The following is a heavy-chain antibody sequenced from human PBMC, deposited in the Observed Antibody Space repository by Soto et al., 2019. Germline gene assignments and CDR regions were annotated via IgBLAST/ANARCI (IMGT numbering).Heavy chain of an antibody. Sequence: LSLTCAASGFTFSSYAMSWVRQAPGKGLEWVSAISGSGGSTYYADSVKGRFTISRDNSKNTLYLQMNSLRAEDTAVYYCAKVGGYDPYMDVWGKGTTVTVSS. J-gene: IGHJ6*03. CDR3: AKVGGYDPYMDV. V-gene: IGHV3-23*01. D-gene: IGHD5-12*01. CDR1: GFTFSSYA. CDR2: ISGSGGST.